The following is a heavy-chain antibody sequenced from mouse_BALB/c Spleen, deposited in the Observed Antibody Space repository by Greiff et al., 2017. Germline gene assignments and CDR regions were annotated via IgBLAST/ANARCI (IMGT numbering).Heavy chain of an antibody. CDR1: GYTFTSYW. CDR3: ARRKTPYAMDY. Sequence: QVQLQQPGAELVKPGASVKLSCKTSGYTFTSYWIQWVKQRPGQGLGWIGEIFPGTGTTYYNEKFKGKATLTIDTSSSTAYMQLSSLTSEDSAVYFCARRKTPYAMDYWGQGTSDTVSS. J-gene: IGHJ4*01. V-gene: IGHV1S132*01. CDR2: IFPGTGTT.